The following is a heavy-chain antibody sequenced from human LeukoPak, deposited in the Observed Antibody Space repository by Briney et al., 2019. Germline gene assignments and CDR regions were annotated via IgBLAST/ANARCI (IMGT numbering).Heavy chain of an antibody. CDR1: GFTFISYA. CDR3: ARRFGGSYAYFDY. D-gene: IGHD1-26*01. Sequence: PGGSLRLSCAASGFTFISYAMHWVRQAPGKGLEWVALISYDGTNKYYADSVKGRFTISRDDSKSTLYLQMSSLRAEDTAVFYCARRFGGSYAYFDYWGEGALVSVSS. V-gene: IGHV3-30-3*01. J-gene: IGHJ4*02. CDR2: ISYDGTNK.